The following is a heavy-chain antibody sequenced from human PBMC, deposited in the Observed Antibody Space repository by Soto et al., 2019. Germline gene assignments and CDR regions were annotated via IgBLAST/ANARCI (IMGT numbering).Heavy chain of an antibody. CDR2: ISPYNDDT. CDR1: GYTFINYG. J-gene: IGHJ4*02. V-gene: IGHV1-18*01. Sequence: GASMKVSCKTSGYTFINYGISWVRQAPGQGPEWMGWISPYNDDTNYAQKLQGRVTLTTDTSTSTAYMELRSLRSDDTAVYYCAPHTLDTGMPSGYWGQGTLVTVSS. D-gene: IGHD5-18*01. CDR3: APHTLDTGMPSGY.